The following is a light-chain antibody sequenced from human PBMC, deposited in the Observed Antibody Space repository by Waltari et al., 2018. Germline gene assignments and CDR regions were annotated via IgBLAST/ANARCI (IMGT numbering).Light chain of an antibody. J-gene: IGLJ2*01. Sequence: QSGLTQPPSVSGAPGPRVPIPCTGSSSNIGAGYDVHWYQLLPGTAPKLLIYGNSNRPSGVPDRFSGSKSGTSASLAITGLQAEDEAGYYCQSYDSSLSGSVFGGGTKLTVL. CDR1: SSNIGAGYD. CDR2: GNS. V-gene: IGLV1-40*01. CDR3: QSYDSSLSGSV.